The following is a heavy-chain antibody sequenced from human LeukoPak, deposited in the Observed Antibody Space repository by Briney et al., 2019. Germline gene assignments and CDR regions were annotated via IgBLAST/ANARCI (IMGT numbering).Heavy chain of an antibody. J-gene: IGHJ4*02. CDR1: GFTFSSYS. Sequence: GGSLRLSCAASGFTFSSYSMNWVRQAPGKGLEWVSSISSSSYIYYADSVKGRFTISRDNAKNSLYLQMNSLRAEDTAVYYCARATTEQWLVEWGQGTLVTVSP. V-gene: IGHV3-21*01. CDR3: ARATTEQWLVE. D-gene: IGHD6-19*01. CDR2: ISSSSYI.